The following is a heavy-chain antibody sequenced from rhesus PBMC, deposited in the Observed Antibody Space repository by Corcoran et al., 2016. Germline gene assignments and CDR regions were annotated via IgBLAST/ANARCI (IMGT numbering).Heavy chain of an antibody. J-gene: IGHJ5-2*02. CDR1: GGSGSGYW. Sequence: QVQLQQWGEGLVKPSETLSLTCAVYGGSGSGYWWGWIRQSPGKGLEWFGRIRSGGSTNYNPSLKSRVTISIDTSKTQFSLKLSSVTAADTAVYYCARHERQLEHSLDVWGRGVLVTVSS. CDR3: ARHERQLEHSLDV. D-gene: IGHD6-25*01. V-gene: IGHV4-160*01. CDR2: IRSGGST.